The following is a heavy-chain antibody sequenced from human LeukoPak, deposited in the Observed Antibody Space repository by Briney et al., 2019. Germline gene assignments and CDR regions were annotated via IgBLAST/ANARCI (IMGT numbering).Heavy chain of an antibody. Sequence: SLRLSRAPSGFTFYEHAMHWVRQAPGKGVEWVSVIGLTSGGTAYAHSVKRRFTISRANAKNSLYLQMNSLRAEDTALYYCAKAGTVPFFDCWGQGTLVTVSS. CDR1: GFTFYEHA. D-gene: IGHD6-13*01. CDR2: IGLTSGGT. CDR3: AKAGTVPFFDC. V-gene: IGHV3-9*01. J-gene: IGHJ4*02.